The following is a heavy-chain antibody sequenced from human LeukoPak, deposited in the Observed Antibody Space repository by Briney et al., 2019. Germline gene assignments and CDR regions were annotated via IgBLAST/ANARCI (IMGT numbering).Heavy chain of an antibody. J-gene: IGHJ5*02. CDR2: IYYSGST. V-gene: IGHV4-59*01. CDR3: ARGHYSGTNPLHWFDP. Sequence: LRLSCAASGFTFSSYEMNWIRQPPGKGLEWIGYIYYSGSTNYNPSLKSRVTISVDTSKNHFSLKLRSVTAADTAVYYCARGHYSGTNPLHWFDPWGQGTLVTVSS. D-gene: IGHD1-26*01. CDR1: GFTFSSYE.